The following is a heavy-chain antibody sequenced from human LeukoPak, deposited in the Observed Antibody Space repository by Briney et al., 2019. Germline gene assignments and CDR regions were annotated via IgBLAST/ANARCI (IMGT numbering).Heavy chain of an antibody. CDR3: ARDLMT. V-gene: IGHV4-34*01. Sequence: SETLSLTCAVYCGSFSGKYWTWIRQPPHKGLEWIGEITHSGSTYYNPSLKSRVTISVDTSGNQFSLKLNSVTAADTAVYYCARDLMTWGQGTLVTVSS. CDR1: CGSFSGKY. J-gene: IGHJ4*02. CDR2: ITHSGST.